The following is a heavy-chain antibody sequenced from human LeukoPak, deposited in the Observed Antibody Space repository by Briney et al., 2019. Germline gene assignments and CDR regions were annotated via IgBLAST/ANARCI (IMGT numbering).Heavy chain of an antibody. CDR3: ARGRGYCSSTSCYKAYYYYYYMDV. J-gene: IGHJ6*03. D-gene: IGHD2-2*02. V-gene: IGHV4-34*01. CDR1: GGSFSGYY. Sequence: PSETLSLTCAVYGGSFSGYYWSWIRQPPGKGLEWIGEINHSGSTNYNPSLKSRVTISVDTSKNQFSLKLSSVTAADTAVYYCARGRGYCSSTSCYKAYYYYYYMDVWGKGTTVTVSS. CDR2: INHSGST.